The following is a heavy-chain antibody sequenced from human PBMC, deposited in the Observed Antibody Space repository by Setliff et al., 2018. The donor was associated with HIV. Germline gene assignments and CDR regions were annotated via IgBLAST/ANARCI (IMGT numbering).Heavy chain of an antibody. V-gene: IGHV4-30-4*01. CDR2: IDYSGTT. Sequence: SETLSLTCTVSGVSLSNTDFYWSWVRQAPGKGLEWIGFIDYSGTTNYRPSLKSRVSISIDLSKNQFSLRLTSMTAADTALYFCAREGPYYYGMDVWGPGTTVTVS. CDR1: GVSLSNTDFY. J-gene: IGHJ6*02. CDR3: AREGPYYYGMDV.